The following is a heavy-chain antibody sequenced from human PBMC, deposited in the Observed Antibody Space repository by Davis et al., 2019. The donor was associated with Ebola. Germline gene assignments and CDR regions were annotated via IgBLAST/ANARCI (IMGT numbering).Heavy chain of an antibody. CDR1: GFTFSSYS. V-gene: IGHV3-21*01. D-gene: IGHD6-13*01. Sequence: PGGSLRLSCAASGFTFSSYSMNWVRQAPGKGLEWVSSISSSSSYIYYADSVKGRFTISRDNAKNSLYLQMNSLRAEDTAVYYCARDHSSSWLYYYYGMDVWGQGTTVTVSS. CDR3: ARDHSSSWLYYYYGMDV. CDR2: ISSSSSYI. J-gene: IGHJ6*02.